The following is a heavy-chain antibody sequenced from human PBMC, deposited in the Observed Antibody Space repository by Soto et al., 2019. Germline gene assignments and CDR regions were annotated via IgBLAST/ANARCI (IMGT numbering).Heavy chain of an antibody. CDR1: GFTFSSYD. D-gene: IGHD6-13*01. V-gene: IGHV3-13*01. CDR2: IGTAGDT. CDR3: ARGYSSSWYDAFDI. J-gene: IGHJ3*02. Sequence: GGSLRLSCAASGFTFSSYDMHWVRQATGKGLEWVSAIGTAGDTYYPGSVKGRFTISRENAKHSLYLQMNSLRAGDTAVYYCARGYSSSWYDAFDIWGQGTMVTVSS.